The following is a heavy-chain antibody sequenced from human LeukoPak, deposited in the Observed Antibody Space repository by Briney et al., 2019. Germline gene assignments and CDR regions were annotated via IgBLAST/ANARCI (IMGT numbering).Heavy chain of an antibody. CDR2: IYPGDSET. D-gene: IGHD3-22*01. V-gene: IGHV5-51*01. J-gene: IGHJ4*02. CDR3: ARRAPYDVGYYRDY. Sequence: GASLQISSQGSGYSFTNYWIGWVRQMPRKGLEWMGIIYPGDSETRYSPSFQGQVTISADKSISTAYLQWRSLKASDTAMYYCARRAPYDVGYYRDYWGQGTLGTVSS. CDR1: GYSFTNYW.